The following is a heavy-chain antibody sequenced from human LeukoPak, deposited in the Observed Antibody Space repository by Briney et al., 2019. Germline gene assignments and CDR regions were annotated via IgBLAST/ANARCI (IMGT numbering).Heavy chain of an antibody. J-gene: IGHJ4*02. Sequence: GESLKISCKGSGYSFTNYWISWVRQMPGKGLEWMGRIDPSDSYTKYSPSFEGHVTVSVDKSISTAFLQWNSLKASDSAMYYCATGASKVTTDFANYWGQGTQVAVSS. D-gene: IGHD4-17*01. CDR3: ATGASKVTTDFANY. CDR1: GYSFTNYW. V-gene: IGHV5-10-1*01. CDR2: IDPSDSYT.